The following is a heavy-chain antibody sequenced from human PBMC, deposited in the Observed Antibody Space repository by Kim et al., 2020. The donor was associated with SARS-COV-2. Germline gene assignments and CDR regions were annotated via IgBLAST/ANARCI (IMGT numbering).Heavy chain of an antibody. Sequence: SETLSLTCTVSGGSISSYYWSWIRQPPGKGLEWIGYIYYSGSTNYNPSLKSRVTISVDTYKNQFSLKLSSVTAADTAVYYCASGLSSGYYYFDYWGQGTLVTVSA. CDR1: GGSISSYY. CDR2: IYYSGST. CDR3: ASGLSSGYYYFDY. D-gene: IGHD3-22*01. V-gene: IGHV4-59*08. J-gene: IGHJ4*02.